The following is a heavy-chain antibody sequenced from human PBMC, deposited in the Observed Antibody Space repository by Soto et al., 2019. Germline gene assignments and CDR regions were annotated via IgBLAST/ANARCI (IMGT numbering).Heavy chain of an antibody. CDR2: INPGPNSA. D-gene: IGHD3-3*01. J-gene: IGHJ5*02. Sequence: ASVKVSCKASNDSLSSHFIHWVRQAPGEGLEWMGIINPGPNSASYSKEFQGRITMTRDTSRSTVYMELSSLRSDDTAIYYCARSSGGNFGIIIEGSNWFDPWGQGTLVTVSS. CDR3: ARSSGGNFGIIIEGSNWFDP. V-gene: IGHV1-46*01. CDR1: NDSLSSHF.